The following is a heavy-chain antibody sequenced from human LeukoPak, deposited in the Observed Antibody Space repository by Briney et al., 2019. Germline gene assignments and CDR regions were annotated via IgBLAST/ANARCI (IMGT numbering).Heavy chain of an antibody. Sequence: GGSLRLSCAASGFTFSSYWMSWVRQAPGKGLEWVANIKQDGSEKYYVDSVKGRFTISRDNAKNSLYLQMNSLRAEDTALYYCARDSGYASYYYYYYMDAWGKGTTVTVSS. CDR1: GFTFSSYW. CDR2: IKQDGSEK. CDR3: ARDSGYASYYYYYYMDA. V-gene: IGHV3-7*01. J-gene: IGHJ6*03. D-gene: IGHD2-2*01.